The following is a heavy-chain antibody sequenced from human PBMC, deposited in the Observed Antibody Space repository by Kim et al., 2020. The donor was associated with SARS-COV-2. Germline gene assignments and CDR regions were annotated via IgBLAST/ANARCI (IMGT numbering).Heavy chain of an antibody. V-gene: IGHV4-39*01. J-gene: IGHJ4*02. CDR1: GGSISSSSYY. D-gene: IGHD2-2*01. CDR2: IYYSGST. Sequence: SETLSLTCTVSGGSISSSSYYWGWIRQPPGKGLEWIGSIYYSGSTYYNPSLKSRVTISVDTSKNQFSLKLSSVTAADTAVYYCARVNFLQGSLQDIVVVPAAMWGDPCFDYWGQGTLVTVSS. CDR3: ARVNFLQGSLQDIVVVPAAMWGDPCFDY.